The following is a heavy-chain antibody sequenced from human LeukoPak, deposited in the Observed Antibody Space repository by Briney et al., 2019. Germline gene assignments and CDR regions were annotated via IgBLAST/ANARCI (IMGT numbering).Heavy chain of an antibody. Sequence: ASVKVSCKASGYTFTSYDINWVRQATGQGLEWMGWMNPNSGNTGYAQKFQGRVTMTRNTSISTAYMELSSLRSEDTAVYYCARGYPRGDRGTPVLRYFDWPPTPRKRAFDIWGQGTMVTVSS. CDR3: ARGYPRGDRGTPVLRYFDWPPTPRKRAFDI. V-gene: IGHV1-8*01. CDR1: GYTFTSYD. CDR2: MNPNSGNT. D-gene: IGHD3-9*01. J-gene: IGHJ3*02.